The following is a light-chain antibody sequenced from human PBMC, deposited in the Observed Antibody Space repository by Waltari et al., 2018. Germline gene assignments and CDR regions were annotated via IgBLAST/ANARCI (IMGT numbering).Light chain of an antibody. CDR3: LAWDDGLSGWV. CDR1: SSNIGRNS. CDR2: RDD. V-gene: IGLV1-47*01. J-gene: IGLJ3*02. Sequence: QSVMTQPPSASGTPGQRITISCVGSSSNIGRNSVYWYQQFPGTPPQVLIYRDDQWPSGVADRFAGSQSGTSASLAISGLRSEDEADYYCLAWDDGLSGWVFGGGTKLTVL.